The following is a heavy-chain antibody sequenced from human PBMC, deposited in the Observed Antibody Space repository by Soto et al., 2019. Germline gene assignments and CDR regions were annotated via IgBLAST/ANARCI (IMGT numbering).Heavy chain of an antibody. V-gene: IGHV3-30-3*01. Sequence: QVQLVESGGGVVQPGRSLRLSCAASGFTFSSYAMHWVRQAPGKGLEWVAVISYDGSNKYYADSVKGRFTISRDNSKNPLYLQMNSLRAEDTAVYYCAREIVVVPAATPFYGMDVWGQGTTVTVSS. CDR3: AREIVVVPAATPFYGMDV. CDR2: ISYDGSNK. D-gene: IGHD2-2*02. CDR1: GFTFSSYA. J-gene: IGHJ6*02.